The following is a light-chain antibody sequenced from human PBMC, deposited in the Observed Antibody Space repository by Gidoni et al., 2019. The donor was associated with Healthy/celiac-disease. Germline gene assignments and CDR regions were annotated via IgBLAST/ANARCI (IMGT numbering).Light chain of an antibody. J-gene: IGLJ2*01. CDR3: SSYTSSSALDVI. CDR1: SSDVGGYSN. Sequence: QSALTQPASVPGSPGQSITISCTGTSSDVGGYSNVSWYQQHPGKAPKLMINEVSDRPSGVSNRFSGSKSGNTASLTISGLQAEDEADYYCSSYTSSSALDVIFGGGTKLTVL. CDR2: EVS. V-gene: IGLV2-14*01.